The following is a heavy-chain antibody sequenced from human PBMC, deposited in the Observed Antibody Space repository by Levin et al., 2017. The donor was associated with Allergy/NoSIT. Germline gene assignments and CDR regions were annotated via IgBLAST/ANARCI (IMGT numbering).Heavy chain of an antibody. V-gene: IGHV1-24*01. CDR3: AIALSYPVFDY. CDR2: FDPEDGET. Sequence: GESLKISCKVSGYTLTELSMHWVRQAPGKGLEWMGGFDPEDGETIYAQKFQGRVTMTEDTSTDTAYMELSSLRSEDTAVYYCAIALSYPVFDYWGQGTLVTVSS. J-gene: IGHJ4*02. D-gene: IGHD1-26*01. CDR1: GYTLTELS.